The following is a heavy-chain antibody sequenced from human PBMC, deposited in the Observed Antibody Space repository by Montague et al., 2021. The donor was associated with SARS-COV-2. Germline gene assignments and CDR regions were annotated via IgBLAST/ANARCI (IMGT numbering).Heavy chain of an antibody. J-gene: IGHJ2*01. CDR3: ARAIWHLDV. Sequence: SETLSLTCSVSGDSISRYYWSWIRQPDGKGLEWIGRIYTGGYVNXNPALQSRVSMSVDTSKSQVSLNVTSVTAADTAVYYCARAIWHLDVWGRGSLVTVSS. CDR1: GDSISRYY. V-gene: IGHV4-4*07. CDR2: IYTGGYV.